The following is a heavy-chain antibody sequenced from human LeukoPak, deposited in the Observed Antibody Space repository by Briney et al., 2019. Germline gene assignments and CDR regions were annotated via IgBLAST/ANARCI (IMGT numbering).Heavy chain of an antibody. D-gene: IGHD2-2*01. CDR2: IYYSGST. J-gene: IGHJ6*04. V-gene: IGHV4-59*08. Sequence: SETLSLTCTVSGGSISSYYWSWIRQPPGKGLEWIGYIYYSGSTNYNPSLRSRVTISVDTSKNEFSLKLSSVTAADTAVYYCARGGFCSRTTCYGMDVWGKGTTVT. CDR1: GGSISSYY. CDR3: ARGGFCSRTTCYGMDV.